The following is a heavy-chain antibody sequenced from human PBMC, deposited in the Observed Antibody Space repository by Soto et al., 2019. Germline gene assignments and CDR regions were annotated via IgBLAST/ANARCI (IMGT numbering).Heavy chain of an antibody. CDR2: ISGSTSNT. V-gene: IGHV3-23*01. CDR1: GFTFSNYA. CDR3: AKAXEXWNDGGYXXX. D-gene: IGHD1-1*01. Sequence: GGSLRLSCAASGFTFSNYAMSWVRQAPGKGLDWVSAISGSTSNTYYADSVKGRFTISRDNSKNTLYLQMNSLRVEDTSVYYFAKAXEXWNDGGYXXXWGQGTLVTVSS. J-gene: IGHJ4*02.